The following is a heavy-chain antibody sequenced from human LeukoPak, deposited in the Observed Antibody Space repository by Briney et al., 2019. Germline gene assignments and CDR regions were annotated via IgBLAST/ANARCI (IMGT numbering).Heavy chain of an antibody. J-gene: IGHJ6*02. CDR1: GFTFDDYA. V-gene: IGHV3-9*01. CDR3: AKDIGAGIAAAGPSIYYYYYGMDV. CDR2: ISWNSGSI. Sequence: PGRSLRLSCAASGFTFDDYAMHWVRQAPGKGLEWVSGISWNSGSIGYADSVKGRFTNSRDNAKNSLYLQMNSLRAEDTALYYCAKDIGAGIAAAGPSIYYYYYGMDVWGQGTTVTVSS. D-gene: IGHD6-13*01.